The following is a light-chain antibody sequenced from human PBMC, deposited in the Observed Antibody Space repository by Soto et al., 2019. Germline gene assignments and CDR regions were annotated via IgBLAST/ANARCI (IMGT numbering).Light chain of an antibody. CDR3: YSCSGNSDTRYV. CDR1: SSDIGASNY. V-gene: IGLV2-14*03. CDR2: DVS. J-gene: IGLJ1*01. Sequence: QSALTQPASVSGSPGQSITISCTGTSSDIGASNYVSWYQQHPGQAPKLMISDVSNRPSGISDRFSGSKSGNTASLTISGLQAEDEADYYCYSCSGNSDTRYVFGTGTKLTVL.